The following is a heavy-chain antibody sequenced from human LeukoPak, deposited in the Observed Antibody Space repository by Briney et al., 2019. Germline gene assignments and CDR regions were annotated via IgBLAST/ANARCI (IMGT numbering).Heavy chain of an antibody. D-gene: IGHD3-22*01. Sequence: GGSLRLSCAASGFTFSSYWMHWVGQAPGKGLGWVSRINSDGSSTSYADSVKGRFTISRDNAKNTLYLQMNSLRAEDTAVYYCARGGGYYDSSGYYPPGYWGQGTLVTVSS. CDR3: ARGGGYYDSSGYYPPGY. CDR2: INSDGSST. CDR1: GFTFSSYW. V-gene: IGHV3-74*01. J-gene: IGHJ4*02.